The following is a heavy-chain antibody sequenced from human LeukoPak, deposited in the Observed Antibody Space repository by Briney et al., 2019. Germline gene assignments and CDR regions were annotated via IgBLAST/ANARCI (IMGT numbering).Heavy chain of an antibody. CDR1: GFTFSSYE. J-gene: IGHJ2*01. Sequence: GGSLRLSCAASGFTFSSYEMNWVRQAPGKGLEWVSYISSSGSTIYYADSVKGRFTISRDNAKNSLYLQMNSLRAGDTAVYYCARAAYSSTWYSRYFDLWGRGTLVTVSS. CDR2: ISSSGSTI. D-gene: IGHD6-13*01. CDR3: ARAAYSSTWYSRYFDL. V-gene: IGHV3-48*03.